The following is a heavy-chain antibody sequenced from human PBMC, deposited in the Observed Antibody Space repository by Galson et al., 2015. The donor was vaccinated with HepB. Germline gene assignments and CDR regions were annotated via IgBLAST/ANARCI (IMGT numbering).Heavy chain of an antibody. J-gene: IGHJ6*03. CDR1: GFTFSSYS. Sequence: SLRLSCAASGFTFSSYSMNWVRQAPGKGLEWVSSISSSSSYIYYADSVKGRFTISRDNAKNSLYLQMNSLRAEDTAVYYCARDLRDYCYYMDVWGKGTTVTVSS. CDR3: ARDLRDYCYYMDV. CDR2: ISSSSSYI. V-gene: IGHV3-21*01.